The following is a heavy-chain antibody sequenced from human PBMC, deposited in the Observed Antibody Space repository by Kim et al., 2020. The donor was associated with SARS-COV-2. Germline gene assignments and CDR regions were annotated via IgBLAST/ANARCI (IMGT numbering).Heavy chain of an antibody. D-gene: IGHD3-22*01. Sequence: SETLSLTCTVSGGSISTSTYHWGCIRQPPGKGLEWIANIHYSGITYHNPSLKSRVTISVDTSNNQFSLKLSSVTVADTAVYYCVTTRGGSGNDSFDVWG. CDR1: GGSISTSTYH. CDR3: VTTRGGSGNDSFDV. CDR2: IHYSGIT. J-gene: IGHJ3*01. V-gene: IGHV4-39*01.